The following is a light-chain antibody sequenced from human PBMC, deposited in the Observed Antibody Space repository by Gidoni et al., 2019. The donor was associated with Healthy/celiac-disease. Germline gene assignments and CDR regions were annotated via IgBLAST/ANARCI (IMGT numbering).Light chain of an antibody. CDR1: QSVLYSSNNKNY. J-gene: IGKJ4*01. V-gene: IGKV4-1*01. Sequence: IVLPQSPASLAVSLGESATIHCKSSQSVLYSSNNKNYLAWYQQKPGQPPKLLIYWASTRESGVPDRFSGSGSGTDFTLTISSLQAEDVAVYYCQQYYSTPPTFGGGTKVEIK. CDR3: QQYYSTPPT. CDR2: WAS.